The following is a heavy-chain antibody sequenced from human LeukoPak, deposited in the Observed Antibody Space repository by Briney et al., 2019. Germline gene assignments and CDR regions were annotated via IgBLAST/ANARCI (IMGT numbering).Heavy chain of an antibody. CDR2: ISSSGSTI. Sequence: GGSLRLSCAASGFTFSSYEMNWVRQAPGKGVEWVSYISSSGSTIYYADSVKGRFTISRDNAKNSLYLQMNSLRAEDTAVYYCARDSYDSSGYYDYWGQGTLVTVSS. CDR3: ARDSYDSSGYYDY. V-gene: IGHV3-48*03. CDR1: GFTFSSYE. J-gene: IGHJ4*02. D-gene: IGHD3-22*01.